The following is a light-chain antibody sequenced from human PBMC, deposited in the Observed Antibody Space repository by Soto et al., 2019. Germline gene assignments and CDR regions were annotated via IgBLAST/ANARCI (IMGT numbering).Light chain of an antibody. V-gene: IGLV1-44*01. Sequence: QSVLTQPPSVSATPGQGVTLSGSGGDSNIGSTAVNWYQQVPGTAPKLLIYSSNQRPSGVPDRISGSKSGTSASLAISGLQSEDEADYYCAAWDDDLHVWLFGGGTKVTVL. CDR1: DSNIGSTA. CDR2: SSN. J-gene: IGLJ2*01. CDR3: AAWDDDLHVWL.